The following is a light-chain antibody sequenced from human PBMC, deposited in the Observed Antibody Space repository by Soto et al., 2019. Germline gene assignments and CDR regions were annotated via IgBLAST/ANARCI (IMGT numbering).Light chain of an antibody. CDR2: GAS. CDR3: QKYNNAPRT. V-gene: IGKV1-27*01. J-gene: IGKJ1*01. Sequence: DIQMTQSPSSLSASVGDRVTITCRASQDISNFLAWYQQKPGKVPKLLIYGASTLQSKVPSRFSGSGSGTEFTLTIRSLQPEDVATYYCQKYNNAPRTLGQGTKVEIK. CDR1: QDISNF.